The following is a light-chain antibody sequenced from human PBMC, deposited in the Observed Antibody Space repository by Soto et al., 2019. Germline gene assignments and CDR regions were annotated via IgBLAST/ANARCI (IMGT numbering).Light chain of an antibody. CDR3: SSFTISGTPLV. CDR2: AVS. CDR1: NNDIGNYNY. Sequence: QSALTQPASVSGSPGQSITFSCTGTNNDIGNYNYVSWYQQHPGKAPKLLIYAVSNRPSGVSNRFSGSKSGNTASLTISGPQAEDEADYYCSSFTISGTPLVFGGGTKLTVL. J-gene: IGLJ2*01. V-gene: IGLV2-14*03.